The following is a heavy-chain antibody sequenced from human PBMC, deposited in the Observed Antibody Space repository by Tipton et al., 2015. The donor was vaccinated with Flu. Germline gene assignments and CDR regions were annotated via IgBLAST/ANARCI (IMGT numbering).Heavy chain of an antibody. V-gene: IGHV4-4*07. CDR2: IYTSGST. CDR3: ARDLEDSSGYYYLDY. D-gene: IGHD3-22*01. CDR1: GGSISSYY. J-gene: IGHJ4*02. Sequence: TLSLTCTVSGGSISSYYWSWIRQPAGKGLEWIGRIYTSGSTNYNPSLKSRVTMSVDTSKNQFSLKLSSVTAADTAVYYYARDLEDSSGYYYLDYWGQGTLVTVSS.